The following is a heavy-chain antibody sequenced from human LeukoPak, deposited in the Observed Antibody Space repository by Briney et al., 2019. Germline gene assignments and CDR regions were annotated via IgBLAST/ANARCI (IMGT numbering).Heavy chain of an antibody. CDR3: ARDNRHFVVVSGMTDHYMDV. CDR1: GFTFSDYY. CDR2: ISSSGSTI. V-gene: IGHV3-11*04. D-gene: IGHD2-21*01. J-gene: IGHJ6*03. Sequence: GGSLRLSCAASGFTFSDYYMSWIRQAPGKGLEWVSYISSSGSTIYYADSVKGRFTISRDNAKNSLYLQMNSLRAEDTVVYYCARDNRHFVVVSGMTDHYMDVWGKGATVTISS.